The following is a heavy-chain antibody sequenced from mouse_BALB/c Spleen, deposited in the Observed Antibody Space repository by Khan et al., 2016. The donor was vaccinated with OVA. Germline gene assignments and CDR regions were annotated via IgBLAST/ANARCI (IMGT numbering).Heavy chain of an antibody. CDR2: INPRSAYS. J-gene: IGHJ4*01. CDR1: GYSFTSNT. CDR3: ARRTSVYAMDY. Sequence: QVRLQQSGAELARPGASVKMSCKASGYSFTSNTIHWIKQRPGQGLEWIGYINPRSAYSNYNQKFKDMATLTADKSSSTAYMQLSSLTSEDSAVYYCARRTSVYAMDYWGQGTSVTVSS. V-gene: IGHV1-4*01. D-gene: IGHD1-1*01.